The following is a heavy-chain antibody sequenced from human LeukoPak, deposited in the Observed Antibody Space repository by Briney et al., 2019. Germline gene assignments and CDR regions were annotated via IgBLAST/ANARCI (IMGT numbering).Heavy chain of an antibody. CDR3: ARFNSGYGADAFDI. CDR2: MNPNSGNT. J-gene: IGHJ3*02. D-gene: IGHD3-22*01. CDR1: GYTFTSYV. V-gene: IGHV1-8*01. Sequence: ASVKVSCKASGYTFTSYVINWVRQATGQGLEWMGWMNPNSGNTGYAQKLQGRVTMTRNTSLSTAYMQLSSLRSEDTAVYYCARFNSGYGADAFDIWGQGTMVIVSS.